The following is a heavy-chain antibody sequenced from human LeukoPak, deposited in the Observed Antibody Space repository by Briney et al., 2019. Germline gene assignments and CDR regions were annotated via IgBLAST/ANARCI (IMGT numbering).Heavy chain of an antibody. V-gene: IGHV3-66*01. CDR3: AKDPRFSYCSSTTCAYAFDI. Sequence: GGSLRLSCAASGFTVSSKYMIWVRQAPGKGLECVSLVNTGGSTYYADSVKGRFTISRDNSKNTVYLQMNSLRAEDTAVYYCAKDPRFSYCSSTTCAYAFDIWGQGTMVTVSS. CDR1: GFTVSSKY. J-gene: IGHJ3*02. CDR2: VNTGGST. D-gene: IGHD2-2*01.